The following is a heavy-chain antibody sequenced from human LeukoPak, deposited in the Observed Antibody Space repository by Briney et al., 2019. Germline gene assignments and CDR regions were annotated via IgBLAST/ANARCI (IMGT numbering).Heavy chain of an antibody. CDR2: INTDGSET. CDR1: GFTFSSYW. Sequence: PGGSLRLSCAASGFTFSSYWMTWVRQAPGKGLERVANINTDGSETYFVDSVKGRFTISRDNTKNSLYLQMTSLRDDDTAVYYCTRDRGWQQFDYWGQGTLVIVSS. CDR3: TRDRGWQQFDY. J-gene: IGHJ4*02. V-gene: IGHV3-7*01. D-gene: IGHD5-24*01.